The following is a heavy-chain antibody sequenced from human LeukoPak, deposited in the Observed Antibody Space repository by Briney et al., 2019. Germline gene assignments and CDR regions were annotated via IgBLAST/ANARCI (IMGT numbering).Heavy chain of an antibody. Sequence: SETLSLTCTVSGGSIGIYYWNWIRQPAGKGLEWIGRIYTSGSTNYNPSLKSRVTISVDTSKNQFSLKLSSVTAADTAVYYCARDEYSSSSFGYYYYMDVWGKGTTVTVSS. CDR2: IYTSGST. V-gene: IGHV4-4*07. CDR1: GGSIGIYY. D-gene: IGHD6-6*01. CDR3: ARDEYSSSSFGYYYYMDV. J-gene: IGHJ6*03.